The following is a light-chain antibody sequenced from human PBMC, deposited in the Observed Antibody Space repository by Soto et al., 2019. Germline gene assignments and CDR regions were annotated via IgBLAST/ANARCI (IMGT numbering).Light chain of an antibody. CDR1: QSISNE. V-gene: IGKV1-6*01. CDR3: LQDYTYPWT. CDR2: GAS. Sequence: HMTDAPSSLSASVGYRVSITCLAIQSISNELGWYQQRPGKAPKVLIYGASNLQSGVPSRFSGSASGTDFTLTISSLQPEDFATYYCLQDYTYPWTFGQGTKVDIK. J-gene: IGKJ1*01.